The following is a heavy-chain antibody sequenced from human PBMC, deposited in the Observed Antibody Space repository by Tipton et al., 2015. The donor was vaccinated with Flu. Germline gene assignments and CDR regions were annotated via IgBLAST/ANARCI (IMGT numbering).Heavy chain of an antibody. J-gene: IGHJ4*02. CDR2: IKQDGSEK. V-gene: IGHV3-7*01. CDR1: VFTFSSYW. D-gene: IGHD1-26*01. CDR3: ARDYTVGAPDY. Sequence: SLRLSCAASVFTFSSYWMSWVRQAPGKGLEWVANIKQDGSEKYYVDSVKGRFTISRDNAKNSLYPQMNSLRAEDTAVYYCARDYTVGAPDYWGQGTLVTVSS.